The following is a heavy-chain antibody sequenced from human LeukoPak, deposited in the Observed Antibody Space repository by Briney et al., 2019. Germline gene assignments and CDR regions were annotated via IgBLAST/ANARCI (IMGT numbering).Heavy chain of an antibody. V-gene: IGHV4-39*01. Sequence: SETLSLTCTVSGGSISSGDYYWSWIRQPPGKGLEWIGYIYYSGTTYYNPSLKSRLTISVDTSKNQFSLKLTSVTAADTAVYYCARHDYYGSLNWFDPWGQGTLITVSS. CDR2: IYYSGTT. CDR3: ARHDYYGSLNWFDP. J-gene: IGHJ5*02. D-gene: IGHD3-10*01. CDR1: GGSISSGDYY.